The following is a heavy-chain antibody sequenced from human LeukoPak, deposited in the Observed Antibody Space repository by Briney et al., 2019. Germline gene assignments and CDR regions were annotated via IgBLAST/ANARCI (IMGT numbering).Heavy chain of an antibody. J-gene: IGHJ4*02. CDR2: MNPNSGNT. D-gene: IGHD5-18*01. V-gene: IGHV1-8*01. Sequence: GASVKVSCKASGYTFTSYDINWVRQAPGQGLEWMGWMNPNSGNTGYAQKFQGRVTMTRNTSISTAYMELSSLRSEDTAVYYCARDSEDTTMGPGYWGQGTLVTVSS. CDR1: GYTFTSYD. CDR3: ARDSEDTTMGPGY.